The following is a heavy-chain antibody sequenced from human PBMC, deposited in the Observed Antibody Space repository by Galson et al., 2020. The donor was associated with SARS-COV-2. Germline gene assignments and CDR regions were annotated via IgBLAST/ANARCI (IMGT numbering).Heavy chain of an antibody. J-gene: IGHJ6*02. CDR2: IYYSGST. CDR1: GGSISSYY. V-gene: IGHV4-59*01. D-gene: IGHD3-16*01. Sequence: SETLSLTCTVSGGSISSYYWSWIRQHPGKGLEWIGYIYYSGSTHYNPSLKSRVTISVDTSKNQFSLKLSSVTAADTAVYYCAGGIMITYYYYYGRDVWGQGTTVTVSS. CDR3: AGGIMITYYYYYGRDV.